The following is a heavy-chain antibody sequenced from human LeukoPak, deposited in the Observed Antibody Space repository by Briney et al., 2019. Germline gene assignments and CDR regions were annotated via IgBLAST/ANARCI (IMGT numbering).Heavy chain of an antibody. CDR1: GFTFSSYS. D-gene: IGHD6-19*01. V-gene: IGHV3-21*01. CDR3: ARDSSGWSERLFDY. CDR2: ISSSSSYI. J-gene: IGHJ4*02. Sequence: GGSLRLSCAAPGFTFSSYSMNWVRQAPGKELEWVSSISSSSSYIYYADSVKGRFTISRDNAKNSLYLQMNSLRAEDTAVYYCARDSSGWSERLFDYWGQGTLVTVSS.